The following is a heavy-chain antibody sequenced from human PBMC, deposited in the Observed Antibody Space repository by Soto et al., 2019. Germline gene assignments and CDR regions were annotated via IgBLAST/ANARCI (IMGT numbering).Heavy chain of an antibody. CDR3: GRAGIIVVGAASRPRAQ. Sequence: EVQMEESGGGLVKPGGSLRLSCVASGFTFGSHSMYWVRQAPGKGLEWVSSISGSSDYIFYAESVKGRFTISRDNAMNSLYLQMDSLRAEETAGDYCGRAGIIVVGAASRPRAQWGQVTLVTVSS. D-gene: IGHD2-15*01. CDR1: GFTFGSHS. J-gene: IGHJ4*02. CDR2: ISGSSDYI. V-gene: IGHV3-21*01.